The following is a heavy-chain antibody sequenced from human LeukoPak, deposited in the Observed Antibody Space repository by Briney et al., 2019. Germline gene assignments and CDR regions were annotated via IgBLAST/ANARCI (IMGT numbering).Heavy chain of an antibody. Sequence: ASVKVSCKASGYTFTSYGISWVRQAPGQGLEWMGWISAYNGNTNYAQKLQGRVTMTTDTSTSTVYMELRSLRSDDTAVYYCARDAFPSGSYSAADYWGQGTLVTVSS. V-gene: IGHV1-18*01. CDR2: ISAYNGNT. CDR1: GYTFTSYG. J-gene: IGHJ4*02. CDR3: ARDAFPSGSYSAADY. D-gene: IGHD1-26*01.